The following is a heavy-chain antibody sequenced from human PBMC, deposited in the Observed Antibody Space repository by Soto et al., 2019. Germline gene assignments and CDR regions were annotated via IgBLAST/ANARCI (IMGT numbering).Heavy chain of an antibody. J-gene: IGHJ4*02. CDR1: GYTFTSYG. CDR2: ISAYNGNT. D-gene: IGHD3-10*01. Sequence: ASVKVSCKASGYTFTSYGISWVRQAPGQGLEWMGWISAYNGNTNYAQKLQGRVTMTTDTSTSTAYMELRSLRSDDTAVYYCGSGKLLWFGELLSDFDYWGQGTLVTVSS. CDR3: GSGKLLWFGELLSDFDY. V-gene: IGHV1-18*01.